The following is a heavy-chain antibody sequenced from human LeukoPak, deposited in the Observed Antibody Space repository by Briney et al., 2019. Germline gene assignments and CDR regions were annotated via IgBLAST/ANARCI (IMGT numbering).Heavy chain of an antibody. CDR2: IYHSGSS. J-gene: IGHJ5*02. D-gene: IGHD2-15*01. V-gene: IGHV4-59*08. Sequence: PSETLSLTCTVSDGSISSYYWSWIRQPPGKGLEWIGYIYHSGSSNYNPSLKSRVTISVDTSKNQFSLNLTSVTAADTAVYYCARHGTRRRVVIAASPFDPWGQGTLVTVS. CDR1: DGSISSYY. CDR3: ARHGTRRRVVIAASPFDP.